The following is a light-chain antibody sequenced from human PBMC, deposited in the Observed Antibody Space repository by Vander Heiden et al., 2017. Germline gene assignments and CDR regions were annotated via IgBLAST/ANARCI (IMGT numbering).Light chain of an antibody. CDR3: AALDASRSGWV. Sequence: QSVLTQPPSASGTPGQRVTISCSGSSCNTGSNSVYWYLQLPETTPNLLFYRNNRRLSGVPERFSGSKSGTSATVATSGLRAGEEADYYCAALDASRSGWVFGGGTKLTVL. CDR1: SCNTGSNS. J-gene: IGLJ3*02. V-gene: IGLV1-47*01. CDR2: RNN.